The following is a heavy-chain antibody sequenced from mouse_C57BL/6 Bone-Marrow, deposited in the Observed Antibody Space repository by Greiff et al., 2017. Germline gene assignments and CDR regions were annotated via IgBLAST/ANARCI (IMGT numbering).Heavy chain of an antibody. CDR1: GFTFSSYA. Sequence: EVKLVESGEGLVKPGGSLKLSCAASGFTFSSYAMSWVRQTPEKRLEWVAYISSGGDYIYYADTVKGRFTISRDNARNTLYLQMSSLKSEDTAMYYCTREGYGSSYPFDYWGQGTTLIVSS. CDR2: ISSGGDYI. J-gene: IGHJ2*01. CDR3: TREGYGSSYPFDY. V-gene: IGHV5-9-1*02. D-gene: IGHD1-1*01.